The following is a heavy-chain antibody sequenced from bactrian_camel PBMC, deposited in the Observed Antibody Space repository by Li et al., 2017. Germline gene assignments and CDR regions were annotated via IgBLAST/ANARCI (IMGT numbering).Heavy chain of an antibody. J-gene: IGHJ4*01. Sequence: HVQLVESGGGSVEAGGSLRLSCLAAEFHFPKSDMGWYRLAPGKKCEQVSTISSDGTVYYAPSVEGRFTISKNIDSNMVFLQMDNLEPADTAVYYCAAAQGLFSLSVLVSQCPSGEFYWGQGTQVTVS. CDR3: AAAQGLFSLSVLVSQCPSGEFY. CDR1: EFHFPKSD. CDR2: ISSDGTV. D-gene: IGHD2*01. V-gene: IGHV3S53*01.